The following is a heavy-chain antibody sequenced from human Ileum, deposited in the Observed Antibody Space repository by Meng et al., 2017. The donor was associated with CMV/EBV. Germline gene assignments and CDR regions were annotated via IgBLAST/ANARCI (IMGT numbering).Heavy chain of an antibody. D-gene: IGHD3-22*01. Sequence: QVSLVESGGDLVKSGWSLRLSCGDSGFSFIELHMNWSRQAPGKGPEWVSFISRDNTYTNYADSVKGRFIISSDNAKNLLFLQMNSLRVDDTALYYCARGHYDSFWGRGTLVTVSS. CDR3: ARGHYDSF. J-gene: IGHJ4*02. V-gene: IGHV3-11*06. CDR2: ISRDNTYT. CDR1: GFSFIELH.